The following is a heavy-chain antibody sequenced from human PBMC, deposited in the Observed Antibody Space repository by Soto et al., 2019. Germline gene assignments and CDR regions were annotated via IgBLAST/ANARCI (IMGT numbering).Heavy chain of an antibody. D-gene: IGHD1-1*01. CDR1: GYTFTSYG. CDR2: ISAHNGNT. V-gene: IGHV1-18*01. CDR3: ARGRYGDY. J-gene: IGHJ4*02. Sequence: QVHLVQSGAEVKKPGASVKVSCKASGYTFTSYGITWVRQAPGQGLEWMVWISAHNGNTDYAQKLQGRVIVTRDTSTSTAYMELRSLISDDTALYYCARGRYGDYWGQGALVTVSS.